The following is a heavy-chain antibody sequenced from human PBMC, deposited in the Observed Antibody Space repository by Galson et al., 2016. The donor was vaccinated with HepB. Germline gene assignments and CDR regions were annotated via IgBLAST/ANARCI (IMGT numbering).Heavy chain of an antibody. V-gene: IGHV3-23*01. J-gene: IGHJ4*02. D-gene: IGHD1-26*01. CDR3: ARLAGYGGGYYFDF. CDR2: SSGDGIGA. Sequence: SLRLSCAASGFTFSSFATSWVRQAPGKGLEWVSASSGDGIGAYYADSVKGRFTISRDDAKNSLFLQMNNLRAEDTAVYYCARLAGYGGGYYFDFWGQGTLVTVSS. CDR1: GFTFSSFA.